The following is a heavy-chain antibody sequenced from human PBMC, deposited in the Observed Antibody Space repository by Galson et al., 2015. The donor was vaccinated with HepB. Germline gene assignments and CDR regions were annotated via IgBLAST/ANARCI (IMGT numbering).Heavy chain of an antibody. CDR3: SRGRENYSNRRDGLDS. CDR2: LNSGGSST. J-gene: IGHJ4*02. Sequence: SLRLSCAASGFTFSTYWMHWVRQAPGKGLVWVSRLNSGGSSTDYADSVKGRFTISRDNAKKTLSLQMNSLRVEDTAVYYCSRGRENYSNRRDGLDSWGQGTLVTVSS. CDR1: GFTFSTYW. D-gene: IGHD1-7*01. V-gene: IGHV3-74*01.